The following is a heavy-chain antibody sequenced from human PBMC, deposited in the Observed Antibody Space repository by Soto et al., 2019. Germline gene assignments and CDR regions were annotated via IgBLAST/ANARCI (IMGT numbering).Heavy chain of an antibody. Sequence: QVQLVQSGAEVKKPGSSVKVSCKASGGTFSSYTISWVRQAPGQGLEWMGRIIPILGIANYAQKVQGRVTITADKSTSTAYMELSSLRSEDTAVYYCARGGYCSSTSCYIYTDAFDIWGQGTMVTVSS. CDR1: GGTFSSYT. CDR3: ARGGYCSSTSCYIYTDAFDI. CDR2: IIPILGIA. V-gene: IGHV1-69*02. J-gene: IGHJ3*02. D-gene: IGHD2-2*02.